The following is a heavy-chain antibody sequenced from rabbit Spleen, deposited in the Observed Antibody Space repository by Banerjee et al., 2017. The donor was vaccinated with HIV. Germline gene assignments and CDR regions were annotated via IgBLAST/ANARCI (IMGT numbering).Heavy chain of an antibody. Sequence: QLVESGGGLVQPEGSLTLTCTVSGFSFSSGYYMSWVRQAPGKGLAWIGYIDPVFGSAYYASWVNGRFSISRENTQNTVSLQLNSLTAADTATYFCARGGGLWGQGTLVTV. CDR3: ARGGGL. CDR1: GFSFSSGYY. J-gene: IGHJ4*01. V-gene: IGHV1S7*01. CDR2: IDPVFGSA.